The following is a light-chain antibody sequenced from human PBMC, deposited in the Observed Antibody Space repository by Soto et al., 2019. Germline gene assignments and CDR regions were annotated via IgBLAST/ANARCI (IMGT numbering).Light chain of an antibody. CDR2: DVD. CDR1: RSDVGGYRF. J-gene: IGLJ3*02. V-gene: IGLV2-11*01. CDR3: CSDAGGFTWV. Sequence: QSVLTQPRSVSGSPGQSVTFSCTGARSDVGGYRFVSWYQQHPDKAPKLMIYDVDKRPSGVPDRFSGSKSGNTASLTISGLLAEDEADYCCCSDAGGFTWVFGGGTKVTVL.